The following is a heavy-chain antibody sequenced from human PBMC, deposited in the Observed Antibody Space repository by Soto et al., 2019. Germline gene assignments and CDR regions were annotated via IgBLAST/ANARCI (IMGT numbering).Heavy chain of an antibody. CDR3: ARKGAAASYAHYYMDV. Sequence: SETLSLTCDVHGGSFSAYYWSWIRQPPGKGLEWIGEINDSGSINYNPSLKSRVTILVDTSKNQFSLKLSSVTAADTAVYYCARKGAAASYAHYYMDVWGRGTAVTVSS. J-gene: IGHJ6*03. CDR1: GGSFSAYY. CDR2: INDSGSI. D-gene: IGHD6-13*01. V-gene: IGHV4-34*01.